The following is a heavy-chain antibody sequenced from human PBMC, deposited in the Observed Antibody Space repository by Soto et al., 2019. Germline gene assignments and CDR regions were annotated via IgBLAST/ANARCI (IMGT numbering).Heavy chain of an antibody. CDR3: ARDRSGTYYYGSGTDY. V-gene: IGHV4-31*03. D-gene: IGHD3-10*01. Sequence: SETLSLTCTVSGGSISSGGYYWSWIRQHPGKGLEWIGHIYYSGSTYYNPSLKSRVTISVDTSKNQFSLKLCSVTAADTAVYYCARDRSGTYYYGSGTDYWGQGTLVTVSS. J-gene: IGHJ4*02. CDR1: GGSISSGGYY. CDR2: IYYSGST.